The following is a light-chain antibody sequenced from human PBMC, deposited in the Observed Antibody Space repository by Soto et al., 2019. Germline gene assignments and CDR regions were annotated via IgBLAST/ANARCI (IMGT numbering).Light chain of an antibody. CDR3: CSHAGSTTLI. CDR1: SSDVGSYNL. CDR2: EGN. J-gene: IGLJ2*01. V-gene: IGLV2-23*01. Sequence: QSALTQPASVSGSPGQSITISCTGSSSDVGSYNLVSWYQQHPGKAPKLMIYEGNKRPSGVSNRFSGSKSGNTASLTISGLLAEDEAHYYCCSHAGSTTLIFGGGTKLTVL.